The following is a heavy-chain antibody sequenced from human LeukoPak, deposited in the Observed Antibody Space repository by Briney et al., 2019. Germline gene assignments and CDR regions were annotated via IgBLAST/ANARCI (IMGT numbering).Heavy chain of an antibody. Sequence: SETLSLTCAVYGGSFSGYHWSWIRQPPGKGLEWIGEINHSGSTNYNPSLKSRVTISVDTSKNQFSLKLSSVTAADTAVYYCARGGVVVPAATAMDVWGKGTTVTVSS. D-gene: IGHD2-2*01. CDR1: GGSFSGYH. CDR3: ARGGVVVPAATAMDV. J-gene: IGHJ6*04. V-gene: IGHV4-34*01. CDR2: INHSGST.